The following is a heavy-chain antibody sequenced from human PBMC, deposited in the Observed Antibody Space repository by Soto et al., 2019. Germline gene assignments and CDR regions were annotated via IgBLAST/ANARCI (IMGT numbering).Heavy chain of an antibody. V-gene: IGHV2-5*02. CDR1: GFSLSTSGVG. CDR3: AHSLHPIDTWKRGFDY. D-gene: IGHD1-1*01. J-gene: IGHJ4*02. Sequence: QITLKESGPTLVKPTQTLTLTCTFSGFSLSTSGVGVGWIRQPPGKALEWLALIYWDDDKRYSPSLKSRLTITKDTPKNQVVLTMTNMDPVDTATYYCAHSLHPIDTWKRGFDYWGQGTLVTVSS. CDR2: IYWDDDK.